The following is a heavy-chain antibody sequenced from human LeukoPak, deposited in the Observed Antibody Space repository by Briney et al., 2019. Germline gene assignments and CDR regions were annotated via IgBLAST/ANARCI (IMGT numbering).Heavy chain of an antibody. V-gene: IGHV3-43*01. D-gene: IGHD7-27*01. CDR2: ISWDGGST. CDR3: AKVVPPLG. J-gene: IGHJ4*02. Sequence: GGSLRLSCAASGFTFDDYTMHWVRQAPGKGLEWVSLISWDGGSTYYADSVKDRFTISRDNSKNSLCLQMNSLRTEDTALYYCAKVVPPLGWGQGTLVTVSS. CDR1: GFTFDDYT.